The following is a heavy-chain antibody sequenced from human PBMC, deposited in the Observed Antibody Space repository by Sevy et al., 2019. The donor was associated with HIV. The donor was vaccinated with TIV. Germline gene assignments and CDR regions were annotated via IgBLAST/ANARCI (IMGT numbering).Heavy chain of an antibody. V-gene: IGHV3-23*01. CDR2: INGRGSTI. CDR3: ATEGPY. CDR1: GFTFSIST. J-gene: IGHJ4*02. Sequence: GGSPRLSCTASGFTFSISTMTWVRQAPGKGLEWVSGINGRGSTISYAESVKGRFTISRDNSKNALYMQMNSLRAEDTAIYYCATEGPYWGQGTLVTVSS.